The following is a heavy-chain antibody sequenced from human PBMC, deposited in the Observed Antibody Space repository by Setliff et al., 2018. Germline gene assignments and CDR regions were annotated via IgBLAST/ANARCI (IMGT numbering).Heavy chain of an antibody. Sequence: GGSLRLPCAASGFTFSSYWMSWVRQAPGKGLEWVSNIKQDGSEKHYVDSVKGRFTISRDNAENSLYLQMNSLRAEDTAVYYCARSETCHSTHCSPYDYWGQGTPVTVSS. CDR3: ARSETCHSTHCSPYDY. CDR1: GFTFSSYW. V-gene: IGHV3-7*01. CDR2: IKQDGSEK. J-gene: IGHJ4*02. D-gene: IGHD2-2*01.